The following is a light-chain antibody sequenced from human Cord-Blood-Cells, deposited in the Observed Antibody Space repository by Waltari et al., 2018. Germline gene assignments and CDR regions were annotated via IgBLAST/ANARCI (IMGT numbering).Light chain of an antibody. CDR3: SSYTSSSR. J-gene: IGLJ2*01. V-gene: IGLV2-14*01. CDR1: SSDVGGYNY. Sequence: QSALTQPASVSGSPGQSITISCTGTSSDVGGYNYVSWYQQHPGKAPKLMFYDVSNRPSGVSNRFSGSKSGNTASLTISGLQAEDEADYYCSSYTSSSRFGGGTKLTVL. CDR2: DVS.